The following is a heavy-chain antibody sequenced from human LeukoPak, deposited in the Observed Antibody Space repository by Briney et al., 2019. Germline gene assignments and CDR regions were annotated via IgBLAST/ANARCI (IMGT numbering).Heavy chain of an antibody. CDR2: ISYDGSNK. CDR3: AREASSSWFDFDY. J-gene: IGHJ4*02. CDR1: GFTFSSYA. Sequence: GGSLRLSFAASGFTFSSYAMHWVRQAPGKGLEWVAVISYDGSNKYYADSVKGRFTISRDNSKNTLYLQMNSLRAEDTAVYYCAREASSSWFDFDYWGQGTLVTVSS. D-gene: IGHD6-13*01. V-gene: IGHV3-30-3*01.